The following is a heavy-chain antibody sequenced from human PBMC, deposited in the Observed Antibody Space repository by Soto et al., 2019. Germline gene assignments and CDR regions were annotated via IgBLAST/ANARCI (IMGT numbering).Heavy chain of an antibody. V-gene: IGHV1-69*13. CDR2: IIPILGSA. Sequence: AVKVSCKASGDTFSNYAICWVRQAPGQGLEWIGGIIPILGSANYAQKFQGRVTISADGSTNTANLELSSLRSEDKVVYYCARFNVGTTTDYYCGMEVWRQGTTVT. CDR3: ARFNVGTTTDYYCGMEV. CDR1: GDTFSNYA. J-gene: IGHJ6*02. D-gene: IGHD1-26*01.